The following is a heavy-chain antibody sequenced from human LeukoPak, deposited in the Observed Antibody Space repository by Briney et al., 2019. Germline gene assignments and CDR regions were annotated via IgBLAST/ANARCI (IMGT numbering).Heavy chain of an antibody. CDR2: MNPNSGNT. V-gene: IGHV1-8*02. CDR3: ARAVSCSSTSCYYFDY. Sequence: ASVKVSCKASGYTFTSYDNNWVRQATGQGREWMGWMNPNSGNTGYAQKFQGRVTITRNTSISTAYMEVSSLRSEDTAVYYCARAVSCSSTSCYYFDYWGQGTLVTVSS. D-gene: IGHD2-2*01. CDR1: GYTFTSYD. J-gene: IGHJ4*02.